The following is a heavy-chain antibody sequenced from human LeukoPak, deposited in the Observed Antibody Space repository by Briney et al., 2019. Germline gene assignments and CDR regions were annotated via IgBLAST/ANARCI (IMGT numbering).Heavy chain of an antibody. CDR3: ARSKVGATDY. D-gene: IGHD1-26*01. Sequence: PGGSLRLSCAASGFTFSSYSMSWVRQAPGKGLEWVSSISSSSSYIYYADSVKGRFTISRDNAKNSLYLQMNSLRAEDTAVYYCARSKVGATDYWGQGTLVTVSS. CDR1: GFTFSSYS. CDR2: ISSSSSYI. V-gene: IGHV3-21*01. J-gene: IGHJ4*02.